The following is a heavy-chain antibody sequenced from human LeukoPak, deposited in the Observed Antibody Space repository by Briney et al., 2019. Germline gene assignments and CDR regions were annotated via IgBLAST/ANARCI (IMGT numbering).Heavy chain of an antibody. CDR1: GGSFSGCY. V-gene: IGHV4-34*01. CDR3: AARGGNILPHSFDY. J-gene: IGHJ4*02. CDR2: INHSGST. Sequence: SETLSLTCAVYGGSFSGCYWSWIRQPPGKGLEWIGEINHSGSTNYNPSLKSRVTISVDTSKNQFSLKLSSVTAADTAVYYCAARGGNILPHSFDYWGQGTLVTVSS. D-gene: IGHD1/OR15-1a*01.